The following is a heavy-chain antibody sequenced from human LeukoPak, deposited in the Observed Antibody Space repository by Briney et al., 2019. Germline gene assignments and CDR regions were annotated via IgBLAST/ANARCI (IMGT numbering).Heavy chain of an antibody. CDR3: ARAGHNSNSGGYDF. J-gene: IGHJ4*02. D-gene: IGHD3-22*01. V-gene: IGHV1-2*02. Sequence: ASVKVSCKPSGYTFIDHYLHWVRQAPGQGLESLGWIDPDTGDTNYPQKLQGRVTMTRDTSISTAYMELNRLRSDDTAVYYCARAGHNSNSGGYDFWGLGTLVTVSS. CDR1: GYTFIDHY. CDR2: IDPDTGDT.